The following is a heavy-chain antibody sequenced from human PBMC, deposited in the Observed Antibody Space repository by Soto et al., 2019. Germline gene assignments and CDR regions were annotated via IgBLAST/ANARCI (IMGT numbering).Heavy chain of an antibody. V-gene: IGHV3-48*02. J-gene: IGHJ3*01. D-gene: IGHD2-15*01. CDR3: VRDHRWAFDF. CDR2: ISVGGGSI. Sequence: EVQLVESGGGLVQPGGSLRVSCVASGFTFNSYALNWVRQAPGKGLEWVSYISVGGGSIFYADSVKGRFTISRGDATNSLSLQMNSLRDEDTAVYYCVRDHRWAFDFWGQGTMVTVSS. CDR1: GFTFNSYA.